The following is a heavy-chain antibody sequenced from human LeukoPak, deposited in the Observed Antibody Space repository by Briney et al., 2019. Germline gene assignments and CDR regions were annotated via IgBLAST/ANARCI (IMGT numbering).Heavy chain of an antibody. D-gene: IGHD6-13*01. CDR1: GFTFSSYS. CDR2: IWYDGSIK. J-gene: IGHJ4*02. CDR3: ARGQQLVKTD. Sequence: GGSLRLSCAASGFTFSSYSMNWVRRAPGKGLEWVAVIWYDGSIKNYTDSVKGRFTISRDNSKNTVYLQMDSLRAEDTALYYCARGQQLVKTDWGQGTLVTVSS. V-gene: IGHV3-33*08.